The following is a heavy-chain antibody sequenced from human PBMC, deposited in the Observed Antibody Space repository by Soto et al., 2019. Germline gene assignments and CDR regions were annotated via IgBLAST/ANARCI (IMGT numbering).Heavy chain of an antibody. Sequence: PGGSLRLSCAASGFNFISYAMHWVRQVPGEGLEGVAVIAYDGNNKYYADSVRGRFTISRDNSKNRRYLQMNSLRTEDTAVYYFASASGSGYQNFFDPWGQGSLVTVSS. CDR2: IAYDGNNK. D-gene: IGHD3-22*01. J-gene: IGHJ5*02. CDR1: GFNFISYA. CDR3: ASASGSGYQNFFDP. V-gene: IGHV3-30-3*01.